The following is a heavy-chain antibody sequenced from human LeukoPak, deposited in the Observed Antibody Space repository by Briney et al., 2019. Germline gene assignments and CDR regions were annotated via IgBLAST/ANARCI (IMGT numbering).Heavy chain of an antibody. CDR1: SYSISRGYY. CDR3: AKDSKVAAGKNH. V-gene: IGHV3-23*01. J-gene: IGHJ5*02. CDR2: ISGSDGST. D-gene: IGHD6-13*01. Sequence: ETLSLTCSVSSYSISRGYYWGWIRQSPGKGLEWVSAISGSDGSTYYADSVKGRFTISRDNSKNTLYLQMNSLRAEDTAVYYCAKDSKVAAGKNHWGQGTLVTVSS.